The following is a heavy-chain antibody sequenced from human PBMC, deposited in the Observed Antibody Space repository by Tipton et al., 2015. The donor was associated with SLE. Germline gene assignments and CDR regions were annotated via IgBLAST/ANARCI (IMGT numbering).Heavy chain of an antibody. CDR1: GGPSGGYY. Sequence: TLSLTCTVYGGPSGGYYCNWIRQSPGKGLEWIGEISHNENTNYNPSLKTRVTMSVDSSKNQFSLRLTSVTAADTAVYYCARHFDYSDPWGQGTLVTVSS. J-gene: IGHJ5*02. D-gene: IGHD4-11*01. CDR3: ARHFDYSDP. V-gene: IGHV4-34*01. CDR2: ISHNENT.